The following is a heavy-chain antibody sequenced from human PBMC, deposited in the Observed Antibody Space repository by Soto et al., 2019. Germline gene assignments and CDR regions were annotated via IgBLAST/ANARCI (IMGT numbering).Heavy chain of an antibody. D-gene: IGHD6-19*01. CDR3: ARHGGSGSYFPLDY. Sequence: PSETLSLTCSVSGGSFSNSDFYWGWIRQPPGKGLEWIGNIYYSGRTYYTPSLKSRVTISVDTFKNQFSLRLSSVTAADTAVYYCARHGGSGSYFPLDYWGRGTLVTVSS. CDR1: GGSFSNSDFY. V-gene: IGHV4-39*01. CDR2: IYYSGRT. J-gene: IGHJ4*02.